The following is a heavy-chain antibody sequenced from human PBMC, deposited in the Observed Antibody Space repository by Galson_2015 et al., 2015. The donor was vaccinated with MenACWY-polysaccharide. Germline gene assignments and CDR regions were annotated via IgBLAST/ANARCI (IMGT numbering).Heavy chain of an antibody. CDR3: ARARKITYGGVIVNWNFDY. Sequence: SLRLSCAASGFTFTSYAMTWLRQAPGTGLERVSAISGSGGATYYIDSEKGRFTISRDNSKNTVYLQMNSLRSEDTAVYYCARARKITYGGVIVNWNFDYWGQGTLVTVSS. V-gene: IGHV3-23*01. J-gene: IGHJ4*02. D-gene: IGHD3-16*02. CDR1: GFTFTSYA. CDR2: ISGSGGAT.